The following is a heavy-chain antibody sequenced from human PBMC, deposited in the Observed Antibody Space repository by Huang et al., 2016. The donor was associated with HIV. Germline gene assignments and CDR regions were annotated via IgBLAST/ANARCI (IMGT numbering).Heavy chain of an antibody. D-gene: IGHD1-1*01. V-gene: IGHV4-4*07. J-gene: IGHJ4*02. CDR3: ARDGARRLFDY. Sequence: QVQLQESGPGLMKPSETLSLTCTVSGGSINSYYWSWIRQSAGKGLEWIGRIYTKGVTIYNPARRGRVPWSVDTSKNYFSLKVKSVTAADTAIYYCARDGARRLFDYWGQGAPVTVSS. CDR2: IYTKGVT. CDR1: GGSINSYY.